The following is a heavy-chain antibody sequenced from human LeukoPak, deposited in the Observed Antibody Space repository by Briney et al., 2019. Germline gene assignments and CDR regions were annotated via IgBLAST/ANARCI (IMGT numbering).Heavy chain of an antibody. CDR2: IIPIFGTA. J-gene: IGHJ4*02. D-gene: IGHD2-2*02. CDR3: ARGVAAAAIPVGY. V-gene: IGHV1-69*13. CDR1: GGTFSSYA. Sequence: SVKVSCRASGGTFSSYAISWVRQAPGQGLEWMGGIIPIFGTANYAQKFQGRVTITADESTSTAYMELSSLRSEDTAVYYCARGVAAAAIPVGYWGQGTLVTVSS.